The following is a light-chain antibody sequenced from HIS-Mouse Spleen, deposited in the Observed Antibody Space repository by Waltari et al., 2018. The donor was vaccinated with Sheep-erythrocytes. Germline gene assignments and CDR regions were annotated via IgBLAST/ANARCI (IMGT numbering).Light chain of an antibody. J-gene: IGKJ2*01. CDR2: GAS. CDR1: QSVSSSY. CDR3: QQYGSSPPYT. V-gene: IGKV3-20*01. Sequence: EIVLTQSPGTLSLSPGERATLSCRASQSVSSSYLAWYQQKPGQAPSLLIYGASSRATGIPDRFSGRGSRSDFTLTISRLETEDFAVYYCQQYGSSPPYTFGQGTKLEIK.